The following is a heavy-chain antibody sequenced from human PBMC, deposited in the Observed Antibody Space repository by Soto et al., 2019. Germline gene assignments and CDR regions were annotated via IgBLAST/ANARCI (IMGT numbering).Heavy chain of an antibody. J-gene: IGHJ5*02. V-gene: IGHV3-23*01. CDR3: AKDEREVKGWFAP. D-gene: IGHD3-10*01. CDR1: GFTFSSYA. CDR2: ISGSGGST. Sequence: EVQLLESGGGLVQPGGSLRLSCAAPGFTFSSYAMSWVRQAPGKGLEWVSAISGSGGSTYYADSVKGRLTISRDNSKSTWYLQMNSLRAEDTAVYYCAKDEREVKGWFAPWGQGTLVTVSS.